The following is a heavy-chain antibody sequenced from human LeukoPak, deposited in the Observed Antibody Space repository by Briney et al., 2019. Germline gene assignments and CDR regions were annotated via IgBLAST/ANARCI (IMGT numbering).Heavy chain of an antibody. J-gene: IGHJ4*02. D-gene: IGHD7-27*01. CDR2: INGNGGGS. V-gene: IGHV3-23*01. Sequence: GGSLRLSCAASGFTFSDHAMSWVRQAPAKGLEWVSSINGNGGGSYYIDSVKGRFTVSRDNSENALYLQMNNLRTDDTAVYFCVKGGTADRVGWTHWGRGSLVTVFS. CDR3: VKGGTADRVGWTH. CDR1: GFTFSDHA.